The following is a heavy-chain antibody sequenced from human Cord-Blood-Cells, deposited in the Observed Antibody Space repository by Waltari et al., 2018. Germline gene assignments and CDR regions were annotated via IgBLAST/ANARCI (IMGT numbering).Heavy chain of an antibody. J-gene: IGHJ4*02. CDR3: ASHVEESSSCDFDY. Sequence: QVQLVQSGAEVKKPGSSVKVSCKASGGTFSSYAISWVRQAPGQGLEWMGGSIPIFGTANYAQKFQGRVTISADESTSTAYMELSSLRSEDTAVYYCASHVEESSSCDFDYWGQGTLVTVSS. V-gene: IGHV1-69*01. CDR1: GGTFSSYA. D-gene: IGHD6-13*01. CDR2: SIPIFGTA.